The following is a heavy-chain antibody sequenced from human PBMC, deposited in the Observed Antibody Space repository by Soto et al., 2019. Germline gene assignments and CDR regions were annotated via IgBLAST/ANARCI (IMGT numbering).Heavy chain of an antibody. D-gene: IGHD3-22*01. V-gene: IGHV4-31*03. CDR1: GGSISSGTYH. Sequence: PSETLSLTCTVSGGSISSGTYHWSWIRHHPGKGLEWIGYIYYSGSTYYNPSLKSRLTISVDTSKNQFSLRLSSVTAADTAVYYCAREMNYYDTSGDSYFDYWGQGTLVTAPQ. CDR3: AREMNYYDTSGDSYFDY. J-gene: IGHJ4*02. CDR2: IYYSGST.